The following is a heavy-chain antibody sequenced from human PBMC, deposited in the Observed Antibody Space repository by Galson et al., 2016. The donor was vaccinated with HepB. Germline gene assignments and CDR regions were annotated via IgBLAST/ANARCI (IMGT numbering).Heavy chain of an antibody. J-gene: IGHJ6*02. Sequence: SETLSLTCIVSSGSISSGSYYWSWIRQPPGKGLEWIGYIYYSGSTNYNPSLKSRVTISVDTSKNQFSLKLSSVTAADTAVYYCARGESYYGSGRSIYGMDVWGQGTTVTVSS. D-gene: IGHD3-10*01. CDR1: SGSISSGSYY. CDR2: IYYSGST. CDR3: ARGESYYGSGRSIYGMDV. V-gene: IGHV4-61*01.